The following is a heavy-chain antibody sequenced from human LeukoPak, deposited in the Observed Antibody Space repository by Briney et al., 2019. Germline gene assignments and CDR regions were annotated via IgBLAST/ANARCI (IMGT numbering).Heavy chain of an antibody. CDR1: GFTFSTYW. CDR2: ISSSSSYI. Sequence: GGSLRLSCAASGFTFSTYWMSWVRQAPGKGLEWVSSISSSSSYIYYADSVKGRFTISRDNAKNSLYLQMNSLRAEDTAVYYCARDVAATGQGFDYWGQGTLVTVSS. J-gene: IGHJ4*02. CDR3: ARDVAATGQGFDY. D-gene: IGHD2-15*01. V-gene: IGHV3-21*01.